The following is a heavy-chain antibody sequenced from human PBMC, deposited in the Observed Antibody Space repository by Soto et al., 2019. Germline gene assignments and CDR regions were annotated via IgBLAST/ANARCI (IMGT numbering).Heavy chain of an antibody. Sequence: GGSLRLSCAASGFTFSSYAMSWVRQAPGKGLEWVSRISGNGSSTCYADSVKGRFTISRDNAKNTLYLQMNSLRAEDTAVYYCARENRRYSYGYPFDYWGQGTLVTVSS. D-gene: IGHD5-18*01. CDR3: ARENRRYSYGYPFDY. V-gene: IGHV3-23*01. CDR1: GFTFSSYA. J-gene: IGHJ4*02. CDR2: ISGNGSST.